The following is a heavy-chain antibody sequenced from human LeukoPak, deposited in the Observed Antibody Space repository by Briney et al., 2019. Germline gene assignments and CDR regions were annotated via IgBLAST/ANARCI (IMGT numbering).Heavy chain of an antibody. V-gene: IGHV3-23*01. CDR1: GFTFSSYA. Sequence: GGSLRLSCAASGFTFSSYAMSWVGQAPGKGREWVSAISGSGGSTYYADFVKGRFTISRDNSKNTLYLQMNRLRAEDTAVYYCATQGEMGAFYFDYWGQGTLVTVSS. CDR3: ATQGEMGAFYFDY. CDR2: ISGSGGST. J-gene: IGHJ4*02. D-gene: IGHD1-26*01.